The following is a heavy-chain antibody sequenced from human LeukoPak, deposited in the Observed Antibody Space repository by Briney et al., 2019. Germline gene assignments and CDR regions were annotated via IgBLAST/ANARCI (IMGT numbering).Heavy chain of an antibody. CDR2: IYHSGST. J-gene: IGHJ4*02. CDR1: GYSISSGYY. Sequence: SETLSLTCAVSGYSISSGYYWGWIRQPPGKGLEWIGSIYHSGSTYYNPSLKSRVTISVDTTKNHFSLKLSSVLAADTAVYYYAREECTNGVCYTGIDYWGQGTLVTVSS. V-gene: IGHV4-38-2*02. CDR3: AREECTNGVCYTGIDY. D-gene: IGHD2-8*01.